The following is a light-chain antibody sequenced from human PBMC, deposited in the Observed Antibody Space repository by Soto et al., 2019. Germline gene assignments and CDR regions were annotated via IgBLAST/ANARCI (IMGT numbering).Light chain of an antibody. V-gene: IGKV3-20*01. J-gene: IGKJ1*01. CDR2: GAS. Sequence: EFVLTQSPGTLSLSPGERATLSCRASQSFGSTSLAWYQQKPGQSPRLLIYGASSRATGIPDRFSGSGSGKDFTLTISRLEPEDFEVYYCQQYGSSPSGRFGQGTKVEI. CDR1: QSFGSTS. CDR3: QQYGSSPSGR.